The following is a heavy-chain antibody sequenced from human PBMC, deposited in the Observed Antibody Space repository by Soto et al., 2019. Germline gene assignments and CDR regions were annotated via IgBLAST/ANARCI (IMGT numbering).Heavy chain of an antibody. D-gene: IGHD3-22*01. Sequence: GASVKVSCKASGYTFTSYGISWVRQAPGQGLEWMGWISAYNGNTNYAQKLQGRVTMTTDTSTSTAYMELRSLRSDDTAVYYCARDYYDSSGYYGSHDAFDIWGQGTMVTVSS. CDR1: GYTFTSYG. CDR2: ISAYNGNT. CDR3: ARDYYDSSGYYGSHDAFDI. J-gene: IGHJ3*02. V-gene: IGHV1-18*01.